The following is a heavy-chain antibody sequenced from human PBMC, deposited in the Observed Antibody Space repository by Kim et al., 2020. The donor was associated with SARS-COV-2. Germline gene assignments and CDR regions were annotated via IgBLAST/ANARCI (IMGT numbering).Heavy chain of an antibody. D-gene: IGHD3-3*01. CDR1: GGSFSGYY. V-gene: IGHV4-34*01. Sequence: SETLSLTCAVYGGSFSGYYWSWIRQPPGKGLEWIGEINHSGSTNYNPSLKSRVTISVDTSKNQFSLKLSSVTAADTAVYYCARGLRFWSGYYTPSPSVDVWGQGTTVTVSS. CDR2: INHSGST. J-gene: IGHJ6*02. CDR3: ARGLRFWSGYYTPSPSVDV.